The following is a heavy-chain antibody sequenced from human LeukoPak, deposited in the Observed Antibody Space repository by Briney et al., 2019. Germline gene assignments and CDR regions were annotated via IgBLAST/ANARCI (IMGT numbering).Heavy chain of an antibody. D-gene: IGHD3-22*01. CDR3: ARDSASSGYYAY. Sequence: PSQTLSLTCTVSGGSISSGGYYWSWIRQHPGKGLEWIGYIYYSGSTYYNPSLKSRVTISVDTSKNQFSLKLSSVTAADTAVYYCARDSASSGYYAYWGRGTLVTVSS. J-gene: IGHJ4*02. CDR2: IYYSGST. CDR1: GGSISSGGYY. V-gene: IGHV4-31*03.